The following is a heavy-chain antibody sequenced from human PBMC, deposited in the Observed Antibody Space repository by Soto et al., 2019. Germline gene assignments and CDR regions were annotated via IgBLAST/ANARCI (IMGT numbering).Heavy chain of an antibody. V-gene: IGHV4-34*01. CDR3: ARDKITGLFDY. CDR2: INHSGST. CDR1: GGSFSGYF. D-gene: IGHD2-8*02. J-gene: IGHJ4*02. Sequence: PSETLSLTCAVYGGSFSGYFWTWIRQPPGTGLEWIGEINHSGSTNYNPSLKSRVTISVDTSKNQFSLKLTSVTAADTAVYYCARDKITGLFDYWGQGTLVTVSS.